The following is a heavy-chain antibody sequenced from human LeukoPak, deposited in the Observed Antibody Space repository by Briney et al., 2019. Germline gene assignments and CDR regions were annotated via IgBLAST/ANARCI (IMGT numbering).Heavy chain of an antibody. CDR3: ARTDCSGGSCYFDY. CDR2: IYYSGST. D-gene: IGHD2-15*01. V-gene: IGHV4-59*01. J-gene: IGHJ4*02. CDR1: GGSISSYY. Sequence: SETLSLTCTVSGGSISSYYWSWIRQPPGKGLEWIGYIYYSGSTNYNPSLKSRVTISVDTSKDQFSLKLSSVTAADTAVYYCARTDCSGGSCYFDYWGQGTLVTVSS.